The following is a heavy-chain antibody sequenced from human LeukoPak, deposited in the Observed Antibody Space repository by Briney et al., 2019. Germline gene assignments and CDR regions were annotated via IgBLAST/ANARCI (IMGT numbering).Heavy chain of an antibody. CDR1: GGSISSGSYY. CDR2: IYTSGST. Sequence: SETLSLTCTVSGGSISSGSYYWSWIRQPAGKGLEWIGRIYTSGSTTYNSSLKSRVTISLDTSKNHFSLRLSSVTAADTAVYYCARDREVGTTGYYFDYWGQGTLVTVSS. D-gene: IGHD1-14*01. J-gene: IGHJ4*02. V-gene: IGHV4-61*02. CDR3: ARDREVGTTGYYFDY.